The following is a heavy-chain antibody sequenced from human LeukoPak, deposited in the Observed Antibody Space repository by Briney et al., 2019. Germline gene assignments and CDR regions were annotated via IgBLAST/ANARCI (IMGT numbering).Heavy chain of an antibody. V-gene: IGHV3-23*01. Sequence: GGSLRLSCAASGFTFSRYGMSWVRQAPGKGLEWVSSISDSGDSTYYADSVKGRFTISRENSKNTMYMQMNSLRADDTAVYHCAKRIEYSRPSAYFDFWGQGILVTVSS. CDR3: AKRIEYSRPSAYFDF. CDR2: ISDSGDST. D-gene: IGHD6-6*01. J-gene: IGHJ4*02. CDR1: GFTFSRYG.